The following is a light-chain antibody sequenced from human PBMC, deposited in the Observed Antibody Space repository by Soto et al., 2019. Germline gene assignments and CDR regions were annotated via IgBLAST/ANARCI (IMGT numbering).Light chain of an antibody. V-gene: IGKV3-15*01. Sequence: EIVMTQSPATLSVSPGERATLSCRASQSISSKLAWYQQKPGQAPRLLIYGASTRATGIPVRCSGSGSGTEFTLTITSLQSEDFAVYYCQEYNNWHPLTFGGGTKVEIK. CDR2: GAS. J-gene: IGKJ4*01. CDR3: QEYNNWHPLT. CDR1: QSISSK.